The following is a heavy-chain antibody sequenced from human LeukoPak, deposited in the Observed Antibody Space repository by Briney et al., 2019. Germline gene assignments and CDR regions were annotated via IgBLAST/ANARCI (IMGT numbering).Heavy chain of an antibody. D-gene: IGHD5/OR15-5a*01. CDR1: GFSLSTSGVG. J-gene: IGHJ3*02. Sequence: SGPTLVNPTQTLTLTCTFSGFSLSTSGVGVGWIRQPPGKALEWLAVIYWDDDKRYGTSLKTRLTISKDTSKNQVVLTMTNMDPVDTATYYCARRFYDGAFDIWGQGTMVTVSS. CDR3: ARRFYDGAFDI. CDR2: IYWDDDK. V-gene: IGHV2-5*05.